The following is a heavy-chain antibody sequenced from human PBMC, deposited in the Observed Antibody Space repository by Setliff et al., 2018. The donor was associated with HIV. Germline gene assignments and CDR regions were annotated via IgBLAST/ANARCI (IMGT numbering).Heavy chain of an antibody. CDR3: ASRGIVVVTMSMPDEFFVH. D-gene: IGHD2-21*02. Sequence: SETLSLTCSVSGGSINSDNYYWGWIRQAPGKGLEWIGSIYYSETTYYNPSLRGRVTISVDRSRNQFSLTLNSVTAADTATYYCASRGIVVVTMSMPDEFFVHWGHGTLVTVSS. CDR1: GGSINSDNYY. J-gene: IGHJ1*01. V-gene: IGHV4-39*01. CDR2: IYYSETT.